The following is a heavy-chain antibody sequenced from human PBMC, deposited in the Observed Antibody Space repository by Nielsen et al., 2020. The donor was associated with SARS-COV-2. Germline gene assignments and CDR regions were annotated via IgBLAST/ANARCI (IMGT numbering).Heavy chain of an antibody. CDR2: INAGNGNT. Sequence: ASVKVSCKPSGYTFTSFAIHWVRQAPGQSLEWMGWINAGNGNTKYSQKFQGRVTMTRDTSANTAYMELSSLNSEDTAVYYCARIIPSSGWDYWGQGTLVTVSS. V-gene: IGHV1-3*01. J-gene: IGHJ4*02. CDR3: ARIIPSSGWDY. CDR1: GYTFTSFA. D-gene: IGHD6-19*01.